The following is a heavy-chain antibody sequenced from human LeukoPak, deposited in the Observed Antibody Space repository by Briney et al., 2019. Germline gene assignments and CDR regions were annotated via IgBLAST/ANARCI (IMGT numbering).Heavy chain of an antibody. CDR2: IYPGDSDT. CDR3: ARFHCSSTSCYEFYYYGMDV. V-gene: IGHV5-51*01. D-gene: IGHD2-2*01. J-gene: IGHJ6*02. CDR1: GYSFTSYW. Sequence: GESLKISCKGSGYSFTSYWIGWVRQMSGKGLEWMGIIYPGDSDTRHSPSFQGQVTISADKSISTAYLQWSSLKASDTAMYYCARFHCSSTSCYEFYYYGMDVWGQGTTVTVSS.